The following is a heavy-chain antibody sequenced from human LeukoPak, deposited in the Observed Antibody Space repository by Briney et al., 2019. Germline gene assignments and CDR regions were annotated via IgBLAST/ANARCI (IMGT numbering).Heavy chain of an antibody. D-gene: IGHD2-21*01. CDR1: GFTFSSYE. V-gene: IGHV3-48*03. CDR3: ARVIGGFFDY. J-gene: IGHJ4*02. CDR2: ISSSGSTI. Sequence: GGSLRLSCAASGFTFSSYEMNWVRQAPGKGLEWVSYISSSGSTIYYADSVKGRFTISRDNAKSSLYLQMNSLRAEDTAVYYCARVIGGFFDYWGKGTLVTVSS.